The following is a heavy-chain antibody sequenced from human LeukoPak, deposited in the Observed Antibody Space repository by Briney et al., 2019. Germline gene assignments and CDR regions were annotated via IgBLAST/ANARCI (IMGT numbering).Heavy chain of an antibody. Sequence: GGSLRLSCAASGFTFSSYEMNWVRQAPGKGPEWVSYISSSGSTIYYADSVKGRFTISRDNAKNSLYLQMNSLRAEDTAVYYCARDRLRYCSGGSCYTRWFDPWGQGTLVTVSS. CDR3: ARDRLRYCSGGSCYTRWFDP. V-gene: IGHV3-48*03. D-gene: IGHD2-15*01. CDR2: ISSSGSTI. CDR1: GFTFSSYE. J-gene: IGHJ5*02.